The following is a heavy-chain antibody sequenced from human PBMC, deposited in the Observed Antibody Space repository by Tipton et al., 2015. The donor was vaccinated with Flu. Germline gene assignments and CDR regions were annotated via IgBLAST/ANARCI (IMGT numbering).Heavy chain of an antibody. CDR3: ARVSGYYDSSGTRNDAFDI. V-gene: IGHV4-59*01. CDR1: GGSISSYY. D-gene: IGHD3-22*01. CDR2: IYYSGST. Sequence: TLSLTCTVSGGSISSYYWSWIRQPPGKGLEWIGYIYYSGSTNYNPSLKSRVTISVDTSKNQFSLKLSSVTAADTAVYYCARVSGYYDSSGTRNDAFDIWGQGTTVTVSS. J-gene: IGHJ3*02.